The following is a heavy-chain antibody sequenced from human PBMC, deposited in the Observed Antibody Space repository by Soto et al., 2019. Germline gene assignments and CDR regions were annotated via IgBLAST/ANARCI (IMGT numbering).Heavy chain of an antibody. CDR3: AKGGYCSGGSCFFWGKDYGMDV. J-gene: IGHJ6*02. V-gene: IGHV3-23*01. Sequence: EVQLLESGGGLVQPGGSLRLSCAASGFTFSSYAMSWVRQAPGEGLEWVSTISGSGAGTYYADSVKGRFTISRDNSKKTLYLQMNSLRAEDTDVYYCAKGGYCSGGSCFFWGKDYGMDVWGQGTTVTVSS. D-gene: IGHD2-15*01. CDR2: ISGSGAGT. CDR1: GFTFSSYA.